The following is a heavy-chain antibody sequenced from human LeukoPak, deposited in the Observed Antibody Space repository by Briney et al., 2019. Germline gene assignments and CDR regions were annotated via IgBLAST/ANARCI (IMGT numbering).Heavy chain of an antibody. CDR3: ARERWAYCGGDCYYFDY. Sequence: GGSLRLSCAASGFTVSSNYMSWVRQAPGKGLEWVSVIYSGGSTYYADSVKGRFTISRDNSKNTLYLQMNSLRAEDTAVYYCARERWAYCGGDCYYFDYWGQGTLVTVSS. D-gene: IGHD2-21*02. CDR2: IYSGGST. V-gene: IGHV3-53*01. J-gene: IGHJ4*02. CDR1: GFTVSSNY.